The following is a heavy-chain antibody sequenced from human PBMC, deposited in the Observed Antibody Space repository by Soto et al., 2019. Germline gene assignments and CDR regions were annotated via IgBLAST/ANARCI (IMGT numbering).Heavy chain of an antibody. V-gene: IGHV5-10-1*01. CDR2: IDPSDSYT. Sequence: GESMKISCKGSGYSFTTYWISWLRQMPGKGLEWMGRIDPSDSYTNYSSSFQGHVTFSADKSISTAYLQWSSLKTSDTAMYYCVTATLGSTGCYDHWGQGTLVTVSS. D-gene: IGHD2-2*01. J-gene: IGHJ4*02. CDR3: VTATLGSTGCYDH. CDR1: GYSFTTYW.